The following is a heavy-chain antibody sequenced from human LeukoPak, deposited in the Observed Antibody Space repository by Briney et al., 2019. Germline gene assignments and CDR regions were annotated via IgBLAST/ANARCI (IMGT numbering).Heavy chain of an antibody. Sequence: GGSLRLSCAASGFTFSSYWMSWVRQALGKGLEWVANIKQDGSEKYYVDSVKGRFTISRDNAKNSLYLQMNSQRAEDTAVYYCARDLWVVVVPGDAFDIWGQGTMVTVSS. CDR3: ARDLWVVVVPGDAFDI. D-gene: IGHD2-2*01. CDR1: GFTFSSYW. J-gene: IGHJ3*02. CDR2: IKQDGSEK. V-gene: IGHV3-7*01.